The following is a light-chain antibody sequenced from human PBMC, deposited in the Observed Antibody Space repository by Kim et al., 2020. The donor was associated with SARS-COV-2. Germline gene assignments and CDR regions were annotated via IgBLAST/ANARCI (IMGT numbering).Light chain of an antibody. CDR1: SGVVSAYDY. V-gene: IGLV2-11*03. Sequence: QSVTSSCTGASGVVSAYDYVSWYQQYPGKALILILYEVTRRPSGVPDRFSGSKSGNTASLTVAGLQAEDEADYYCCSYAGSDTLIFGGGTQLTVL. J-gene: IGLJ2*01. CDR3: CSYAGSDTLI. CDR2: EVT.